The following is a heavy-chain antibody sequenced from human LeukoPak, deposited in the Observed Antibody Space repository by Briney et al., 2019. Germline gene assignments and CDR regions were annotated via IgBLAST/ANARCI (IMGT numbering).Heavy chain of an antibody. Sequence: SETLSLTCTVSGGSISTYYWTWIRLPPVKGLEWIGYIYYSGSTNYNPSLKSRVTMSVDTSKNQFSLKLSSVTAADTAVYYCARDPFGDGTTVDYYYGMDVWGQGTTVTVSS. D-gene: IGHD1-1*01. CDR1: GGSISTYY. CDR3: ARDPFGDGTTVDYYYGMDV. CDR2: IYYSGST. J-gene: IGHJ6*02. V-gene: IGHV4-59*12.